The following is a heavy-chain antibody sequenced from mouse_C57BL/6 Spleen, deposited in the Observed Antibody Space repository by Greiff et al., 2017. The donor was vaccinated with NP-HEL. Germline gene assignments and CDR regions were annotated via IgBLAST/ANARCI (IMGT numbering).Heavy chain of an antibody. V-gene: IGHV1-69*01. CDR2: IDPSDSYT. Sequence: VQLQQPGAELVMPGASVKLSCKASGYTFTSYWMHWVKQRPGQGLEWIGEIDPSDSYTNYNQKFKGKSTLTVDKSSSTAYMQLSSLTSEDSAVYYCARGYGYDPYYFDYWGQGTTLTVSS. J-gene: IGHJ2*01. CDR1: GYTFTSYW. D-gene: IGHD2-2*01. CDR3: ARGYGYDPYYFDY.